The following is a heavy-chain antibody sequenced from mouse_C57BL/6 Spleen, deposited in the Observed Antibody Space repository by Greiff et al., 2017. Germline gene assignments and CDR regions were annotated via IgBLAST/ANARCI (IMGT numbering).Heavy chain of an antibody. CDR3: ARALYYYDSSDYFDY. D-gene: IGHD1-1*01. CDR2: IYPGSGST. V-gene: IGHV1-55*01. Sequence: QVQLQQPGAELVKPGASVKMSCKASGYTFTSYWITWVKQRPGQGLEWIGDIYPGSGSTNYNEKFKSKATLTVDTSSSTAYMQLSSLTSEDSAVYYCARALYYYDSSDYFDYWGQGTTLTVSS. CDR1: GYTFTSYW. J-gene: IGHJ2*01.